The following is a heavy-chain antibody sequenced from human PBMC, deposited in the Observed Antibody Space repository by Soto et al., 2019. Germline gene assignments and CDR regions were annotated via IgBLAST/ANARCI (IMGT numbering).Heavy chain of an antibody. CDR1: GFTFSSYG. J-gene: IGHJ6*02. CDR3: AKDHSLYFGYQLLLHHYYYGMDV. D-gene: IGHD2-2*01. Sequence: HPGGSLRLSCAASGFTFSSYGMHWVRQAPGKGLEWVAVISYDGSNKYYADSVKGRFTISRDNSKNTLYLQMNSLRAEDTAVYYCAKDHSLYFGYQLLLHHYYYGMDVWGQGTTVTVSS. V-gene: IGHV3-30*18. CDR2: ISYDGSNK.